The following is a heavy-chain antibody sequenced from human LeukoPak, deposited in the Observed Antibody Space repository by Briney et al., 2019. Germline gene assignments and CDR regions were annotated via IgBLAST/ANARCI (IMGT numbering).Heavy chain of an antibody. CDR1: GYTFTSYY. V-gene: IGHV1-46*01. Sequence: ASVKVSCKASGYTFTSYYMHWVRQAPGQGLEWMGIINPSGGSTSYAQKFQGRVTMTRDMSTSTVYMELSSLRSEDTAVYYCAREGAGAGATPRLPHYYYYYMDVWGKGTTVTVSS. J-gene: IGHJ6*03. D-gene: IGHD1-26*01. CDR2: INPSGGST. CDR3: AREGAGAGATPRLPHYYYYYMDV.